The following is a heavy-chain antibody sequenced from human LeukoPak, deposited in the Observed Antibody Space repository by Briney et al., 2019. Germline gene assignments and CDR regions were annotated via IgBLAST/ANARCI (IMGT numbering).Heavy chain of an antibody. Sequence: SETLSLTCAVSGYSISSGYYWGWIRQPPGKGREWIGSIYHSGSTYYNPSLKSRVTISVDTSKNHFSLKLSTVTAADTAVYYCARRARGTPDYWGQGTLVTVSS. CDR2: IYHSGST. CDR3: ARRARGTPDY. V-gene: IGHV4-38-2*01. J-gene: IGHJ4*02. D-gene: IGHD1-1*01. CDR1: GYSISSGYY.